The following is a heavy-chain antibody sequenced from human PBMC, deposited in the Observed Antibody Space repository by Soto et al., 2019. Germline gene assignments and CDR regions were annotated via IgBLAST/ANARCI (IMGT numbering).Heavy chain of an antibody. Sequence: PSETLSLTGTVAGGSISSDYWSWIRQPPGKGLEWIGYIYYSGSTNYNPSLKSRVTISVDTSKNQFSLKLSSVTAADTAVYYCARGQYYYDSSGYYYYGMDVWGQGTTVTVSS. J-gene: IGHJ6*02. D-gene: IGHD3-22*01. CDR2: IYYSGST. CDR3: ARGQYYYDSSGYYYYGMDV. V-gene: IGHV4-59*01. CDR1: GGSISSDY.